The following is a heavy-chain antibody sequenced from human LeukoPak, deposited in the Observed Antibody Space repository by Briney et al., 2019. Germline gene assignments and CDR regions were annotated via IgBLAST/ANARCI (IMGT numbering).Heavy chain of an antibody. Sequence: PGESLQISCKASGSHFATYWIAWARQMPGTGLEPMGVIYPGDSATRYSPSFQGQVTTSVDRSRNTAYLQWSSLTASDSAIYYCARSRSSRNWFDPWGQGTLVTVSS. CDR1: GSHFATYW. J-gene: IGHJ5*02. CDR2: IYPGDSAT. D-gene: IGHD2-15*01. V-gene: IGHV5-51*01. CDR3: ARSRSSRNWFDP.